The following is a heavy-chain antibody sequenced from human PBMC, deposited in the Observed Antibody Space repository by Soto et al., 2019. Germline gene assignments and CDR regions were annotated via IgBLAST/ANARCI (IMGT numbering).Heavy chain of an antibody. CDR1: GETFTCCA. D-gene: IGHD4-17*01. CDR3: ARYGDYELGFDY. Sequence: GAPVEVSSEESGETFTCCARRWVRQAPGQRLEWMGWINAGNGNTKYSQKFQGRVTITRDTSASTAYMELSSLRSEDTAVYYCARYGDYELGFDYWGQGTLVTVSS. CDR2: INAGNGNT. J-gene: IGHJ4*02. V-gene: IGHV1-3*01.